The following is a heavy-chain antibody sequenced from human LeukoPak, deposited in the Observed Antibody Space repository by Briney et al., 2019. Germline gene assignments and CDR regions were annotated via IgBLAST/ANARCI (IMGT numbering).Heavy chain of an antibody. Sequence: GGSLRLSCAAPGFTFSTNAMGGVPQAPGRGRGWGSLLSVVGVRTYYADSVKGRFTISRDNSKNTLYLQMNSLKTEDTAVYYCTTVRSYDYVWGTYRYSSLGFDYWGQGTLVTVSS. CDR2: LSVVGVRT. V-gene: IGHV3-23*01. J-gene: IGHJ4*02. CDR3: TTVRSYDYVWGTYRYSSLGFDY. CDR1: GFTFSTNA. D-gene: IGHD3-16*02.